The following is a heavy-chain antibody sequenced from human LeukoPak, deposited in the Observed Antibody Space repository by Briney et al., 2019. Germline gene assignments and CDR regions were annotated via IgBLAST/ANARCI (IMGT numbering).Heavy chain of an antibody. CDR3: ARVEIRYSGSYLYYFDY. D-gene: IGHD1-26*01. Sequence: PSETLSLTCTVSGDSISSYYWRWIRQPPGKGLEWIGYIYYSGSTNYNPSLKSQVTISVDTSKNQFSLKLSSVTAADTAVYYCARVEIRYSGSYLYYFDYWGQGTLVTVSS. CDR2: IYYSGST. V-gene: IGHV4-59*01. J-gene: IGHJ4*02. CDR1: GDSISSYY.